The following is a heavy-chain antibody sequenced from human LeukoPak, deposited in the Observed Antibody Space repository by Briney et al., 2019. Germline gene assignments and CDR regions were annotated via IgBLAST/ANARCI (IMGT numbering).Heavy chain of an antibody. D-gene: IGHD2-2*01. V-gene: IGHV3-23*01. CDR2: ISGSGGST. Sequence: GGSLRLSCAASGFTFSSYAMSWVRQAPGKGLEWVSAISGSGGSTYYADSVKGRFTISRDNSKNTLYLQMNSLRAEDTAVYYCAKGAGYIVVVPATNDYWGQGTLVTVSS. CDR3: AKGAGYIVVVPATNDY. CDR1: GFTFSSYA. J-gene: IGHJ4*02.